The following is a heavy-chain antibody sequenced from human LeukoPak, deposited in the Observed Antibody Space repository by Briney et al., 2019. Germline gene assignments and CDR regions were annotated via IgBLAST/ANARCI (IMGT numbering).Heavy chain of an antibody. D-gene: IGHD3-9*01. V-gene: IGHV1-24*01. CDR3: ATCYDVLTGYIH. Sequence: ASVKVSCKVSGYTLIELSMHWVRQAPGKGLEWMGGFDPEDGETIYAQKFQGRVTMTEDTSTDTAYMELSSLRSEDTAVYYCATCYDVLTGYIHWGQGNLVTVSS. CDR2: FDPEDGET. J-gene: IGHJ4*02. CDR1: GYTLIELS.